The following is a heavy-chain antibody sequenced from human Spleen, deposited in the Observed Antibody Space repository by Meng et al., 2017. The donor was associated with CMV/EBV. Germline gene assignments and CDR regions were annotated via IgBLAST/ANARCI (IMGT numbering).Heavy chain of an antibody. J-gene: IGHJ4*02. CDR2: INSDGSST. CDR3: AREYRLKYDSSGFDF. Sequence: GGSLRLSCAASGFTFSNYWMHWVRQAPGKGLVWVSRINSDGSSTSYADSVKGRFTISRDNAKNTLYLQMNSLGAEDTAVYYCAREYRLKYDSSGFDFWGQGTLVTVSS. D-gene: IGHD3-22*01. CDR1: GFTFSNYW. V-gene: IGHV3-74*01.